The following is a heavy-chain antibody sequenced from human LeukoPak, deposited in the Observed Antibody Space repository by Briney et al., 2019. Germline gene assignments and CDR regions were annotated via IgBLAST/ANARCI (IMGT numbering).Heavy chain of an antibody. CDR3: AREMTFWYFDY. Sequence: PGGSLRLSCAASGFTFSSYWMHWVRQAPGKGLVWVSRINSDGSSTSYADSVKGRFTISRDNAKNTLYLQMNSLRAEDTAVYYCAREMTFWYFDYWGQGTLVTVSS. V-gene: IGHV3-74*01. J-gene: IGHJ4*02. D-gene: IGHD3-3*01. CDR2: INSDGSST. CDR1: GFTFSSYW.